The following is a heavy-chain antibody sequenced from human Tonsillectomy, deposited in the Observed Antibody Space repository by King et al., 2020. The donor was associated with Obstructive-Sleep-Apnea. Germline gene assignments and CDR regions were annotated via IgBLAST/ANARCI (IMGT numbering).Heavy chain of an antibody. Sequence: QLQESGPGLVKPSQTLSLTCAVSGGSISSGDDYWSWIRQHPGKGLEWLGNIYYSRNAYYNPSLKSRLAMSIDTSKNHFSLELNSVTAADTAIYYCARGPHDRSSSYNYDYWGQGTLVTVSS. CDR2: IYYSRNA. V-gene: IGHV4-31*11. J-gene: IGHJ4*02. D-gene: IGHD3-22*01. CDR1: GGSISSGDDY. CDR3: ARGPHDRSSSYNYDY.